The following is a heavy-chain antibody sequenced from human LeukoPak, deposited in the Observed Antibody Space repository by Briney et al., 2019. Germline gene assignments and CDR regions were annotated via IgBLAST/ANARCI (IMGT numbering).Heavy chain of an antibody. CDR2: ISGSGGST. J-gene: IGHJ4*02. CDR3: AKITVPAATQMVPFDY. D-gene: IGHD2-2*01. CDR1: GFTFSSYA. V-gene: IGHV3-23*01. Sequence: GGSLRLSCAASGFTFSSYAMSWVRQAPGKGLEWVSAISGSGGSTYYADSVKGRFTISRDNSKNTLYLQMNSLRAEDTAVYYCAKITVPAATQMVPFDYWGQGTLVTVSS.